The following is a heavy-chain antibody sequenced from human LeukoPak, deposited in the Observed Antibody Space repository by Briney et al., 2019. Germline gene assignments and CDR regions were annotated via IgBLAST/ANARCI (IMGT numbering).Heavy chain of an antibody. CDR3: ARDNVTTVTTNYYYYYMDV. J-gene: IGHJ6*03. V-gene: IGHV1-69*13. Sequence: SVKVSCKASGGTFSSYAISWVRQAPGQGLEWMGGIIPIFGTANYAQKFQGRVTITADESTSTAYMELSSLRSEDTAVYYCARDNVTTVTTNYYYYYMDVWGKGTTVTVSS. CDR1: GGTFSSYA. D-gene: IGHD4-17*01. CDR2: IIPIFGTA.